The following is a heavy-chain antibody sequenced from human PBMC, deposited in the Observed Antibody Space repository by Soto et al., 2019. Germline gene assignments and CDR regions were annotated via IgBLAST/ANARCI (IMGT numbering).Heavy chain of an antibody. CDR1: GGTFSSYA. Sequence: SVKVSCKASGGTFSSYAISWVRQAPGQGLEWMGGIIPIFGTANYAQKFQGRVTITADESTSTAYMELSSLRSEDTAVYYCAREGVDGYNYNYYYGMDVWGQGTTVTVSS. D-gene: IGHD3-3*01. CDR2: IIPIFGTA. V-gene: IGHV1-69*13. CDR3: AREGVDGYNYNYYYGMDV. J-gene: IGHJ6*02.